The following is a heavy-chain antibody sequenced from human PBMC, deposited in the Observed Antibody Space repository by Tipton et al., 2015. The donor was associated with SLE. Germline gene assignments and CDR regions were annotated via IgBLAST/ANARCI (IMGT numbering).Heavy chain of an antibody. V-gene: IGHV4-39*07. CDR3: ARRSSSSDY. CDR2: INHSGST. D-gene: IGHD6-13*01. J-gene: IGHJ4*02. Sequence: TLSLTCTVSGGSIGSDNDYWGWIRQPPGKGLEWIGEINHSGSTNYNPSLKSRVTISVDTSENQFSLKLTSVTAADTAVYYCARRSSSSDYWGPGTPVTVSS. CDR1: GGSIGSDNDY.